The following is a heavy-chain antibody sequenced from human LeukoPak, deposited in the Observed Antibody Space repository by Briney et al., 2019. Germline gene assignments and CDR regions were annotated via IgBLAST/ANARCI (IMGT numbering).Heavy chain of an antibody. CDR3: RLVVRPQGFDS. Sequence: GGSLRLSCVASGFSISSATRNCGRQAPGKGLEWVGPTRSKTDGGTTDYAAPVRGRFTISRDDIQNTMYLQMNSLKTEDTAVCYFRLVVRPQGFDSWGQGTLVTVSS. CDR2: TRSKTDGGTT. D-gene: IGHD3-22*01. J-gene: IGHJ4*02. V-gene: IGHV3-15*01. CDR1: GFSISSAT.